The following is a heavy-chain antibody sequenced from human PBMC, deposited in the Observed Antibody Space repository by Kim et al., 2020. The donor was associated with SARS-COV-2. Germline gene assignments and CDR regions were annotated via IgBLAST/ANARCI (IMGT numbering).Heavy chain of an antibody. D-gene: IGHD1-7*01. CDR2: IIPIFGTA. CDR3: ARGGGAARITGTTWWFDP. V-gene: IGHV1-69*13. J-gene: IGHJ5*02. CDR1: GGTFSSYA. Sequence: SVKVSCKASGGTFSSYAISWVRQAPGQGLEWMGGIIPIFGTANYAQKFQGRVTITADESTSTAYMELSSLRSEDTAVYYCARGGGAARITGTTWWFDPWGQGTLVTVSS.